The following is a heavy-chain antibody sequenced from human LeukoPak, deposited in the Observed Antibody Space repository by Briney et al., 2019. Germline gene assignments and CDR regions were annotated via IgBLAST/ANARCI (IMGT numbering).Heavy chain of an antibody. Sequence: SETLSLTCAVSGGSMNHYYWSWIRQSPGKGLEWIGHIYYRGSTSYNPSLKSRVAISIDTSQNYFSLRLSSVTAADTAVYYCARVKVEYSSGWYERNDAFDIWGQGTMVTVSS. CDR3: ARVKVEYSSGWYERNDAFDI. CDR1: GGSMNHYY. CDR2: IYYRGST. J-gene: IGHJ3*02. V-gene: IGHV4-59*01. D-gene: IGHD6-19*01.